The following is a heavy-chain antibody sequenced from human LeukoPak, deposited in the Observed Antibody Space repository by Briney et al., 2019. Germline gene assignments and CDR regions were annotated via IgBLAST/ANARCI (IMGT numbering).Heavy chain of an antibody. J-gene: IGHJ4*02. V-gene: IGHV1-2*06. D-gene: IGHD2-15*01. CDR3: ARASYCSGGSCYFIGGY. CDR1: GYTFTGYY. Sequence: ASVKVSCKASGYTFTGYYMHWVRQAPGQGLEWMGRINPNSGGTNYAQKFQGRVTMTRDASISTAYMELSRLRSDDTAVYYCARASYCSGGSCYFIGGYWGQGTLVTVS. CDR2: INPNSGGT.